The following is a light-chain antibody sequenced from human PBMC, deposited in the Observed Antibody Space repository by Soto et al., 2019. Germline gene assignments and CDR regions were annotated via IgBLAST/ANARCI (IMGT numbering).Light chain of an antibody. CDR3: TSYPSSTLFYV. V-gene: IGLV2-14*03. J-gene: IGLJ1*01. Sequence: QSVLTQPASVSGSPGQSIAISCTGVRTDVADGYDYVSWYQQHPGQAPQLIIYDVSNRPSGVSDRFSGSKSGNTASLTISGLQAEDEAEYYCTSYPSSTLFYVFGIGTKVTVL. CDR2: DVS. CDR1: RTDVADGYDY.